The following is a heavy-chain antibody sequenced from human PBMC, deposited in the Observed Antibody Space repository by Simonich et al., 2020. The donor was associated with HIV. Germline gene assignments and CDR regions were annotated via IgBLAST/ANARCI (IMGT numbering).Heavy chain of an antibody. D-gene: IGHD2-2*01. V-gene: IGHV1-24*01. J-gene: IGHJ4*02. CDR3: ARDQRYCSSTSCYGRQYYFDY. Sequence: VHGGTEVKKPGASVKVSCKVSGHTLTELSMHWVRQAPGKGLEWMGGFDPEEGKTIYAQEFQGRVTLTEDTSTDTAYMELSSLRSDDTAVYYCARDQRYCSSTSCYGRQYYFDYWGQGTLVTVSS. CDR1: GHTLTELS. CDR2: FDPEEGKT.